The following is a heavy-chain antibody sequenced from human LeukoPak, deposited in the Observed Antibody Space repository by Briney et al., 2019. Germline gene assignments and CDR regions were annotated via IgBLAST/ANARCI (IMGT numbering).Heavy chain of an antibody. CDR2: INHSGST. CDR1: GGSFSGYY. D-gene: IGHD6-19*01. V-gene: IGHV4-34*01. J-gene: IGHJ4*02. Sequence: PSETLSLTCAVYGGSFSGYYCSWIRQPPGKGLEWIGEINHSGSTNYNPSLKSRVTISVDTSKNQFSLKLSSVTAADTAVYYCAHSSGWYGAFGYWGQGTLVTVSS. CDR3: AHSSGWYGAFGY.